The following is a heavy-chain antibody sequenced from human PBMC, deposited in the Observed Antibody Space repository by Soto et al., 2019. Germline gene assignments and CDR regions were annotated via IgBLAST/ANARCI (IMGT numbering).Heavy chain of an antibody. J-gene: IGHJ3*02. V-gene: IGHV1-69*01. CDR2: IIPIFGTA. Sequence: QVQLVQSGAEVKKPGSSVKVSCKASGGTFSSYAISWVRQAPGQGLEWMGGIIPIFGTANYAQTFQGRVTITADASTSTAYMELSSLSSEDTAVYYCARSRVTDYYDRRAFEIWGQGTMVTGSS. CDR1: GGTFSSYA. CDR3: ARSRVTDYYDRRAFEI. D-gene: IGHD3-22*01.